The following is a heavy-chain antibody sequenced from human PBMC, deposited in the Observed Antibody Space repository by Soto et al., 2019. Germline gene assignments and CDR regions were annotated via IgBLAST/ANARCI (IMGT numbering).Heavy chain of an antibody. CDR2: ITTAGDT. J-gene: IGHJ6*02. CDR1: GFTFSNYD. Sequence: EVQLVESGGGLVQPGGSLRLSCAPSGFTFSNYDMHWVRQVTGKGLEWVSGITTAGDTYYPGSVKGRFTISREKAKNSLYLQMNSLSAGDTAVYYCARDLHGGSYGMDVWGQGTTGTVSS. V-gene: IGHV3-13*01. CDR3: ARDLHGGSYGMDV.